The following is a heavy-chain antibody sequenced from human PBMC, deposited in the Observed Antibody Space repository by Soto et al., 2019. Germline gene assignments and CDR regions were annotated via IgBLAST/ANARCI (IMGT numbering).Heavy chain of an antibody. CDR2: ISTYNGNT. Sequence: QVQLVQSGAEVKKPGASVKVSCKASGYTFTSYGISWVRQAPGQGLEWMGWISTYNGNTNYAQKLQGRVTMTTDTSTITAYMELRSLRSDDTAVYYCARVPATGYYYDSSGYYYFDYWGQGTLVTVSS. CDR1: GYTFTSYG. J-gene: IGHJ4*02. V-gene: IGHV1-18*01. D-gene: IGHD3-22*01. CDR3: ARVPATGYYYDSSGYYYFDY.